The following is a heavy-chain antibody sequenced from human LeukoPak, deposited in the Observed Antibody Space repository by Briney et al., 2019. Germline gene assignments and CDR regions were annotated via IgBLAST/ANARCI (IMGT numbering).Heavy chain of an antibody. CDR1: GGSISSGSYY. Sequence: SQTLSLTCTVSGGSISSGSYYWSWIRQPARKGLEWIGRIYTSGSTNYNPSLKSRVTISVDTSKNQFSLKLSSVTAADTAVYYCARDPHYYGSGSPTDWGQGTLVTVSS. J-gene: IGHJ4*02. V-gene: IGHV4-61*02. CDR2: IYTSGST. CDR3: ARDPHYYGSGSPTD. D-gene: IGHD3-10*01.